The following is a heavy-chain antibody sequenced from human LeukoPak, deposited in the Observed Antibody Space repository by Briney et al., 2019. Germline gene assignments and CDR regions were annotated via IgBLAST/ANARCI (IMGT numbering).Heavy chain of an antibody. CDR1: GFTFSHFA. CDR2: IWSDGTNK. J-gene: IGHJ4*02. CDR3: AKDAQRGFDYSNSLEY. D-gene: IGHD4-11*01. V-gene: IGHV3-33*06. Sequence: GGSMRLSCAASGFTFSHFAFHWVRQAPGKGLEWVAVIWSDGTNKYYGDSVKGRFIIQRDDSQKTVYLQMNRLGAEDTAIYYCAKDAQRGFDYSNSLEYWGQGSLVTVSS.